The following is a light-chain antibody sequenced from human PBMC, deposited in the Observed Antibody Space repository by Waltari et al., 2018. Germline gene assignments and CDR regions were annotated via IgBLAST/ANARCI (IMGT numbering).Light chain of an antibody. CDR2: AVT. Sequence: QSALTQPPSASGSPGQSVTISCTGTSGDIGTYDHVSWYQQHPGKAPKVIVYAVTKRPSGVPDRFSGSKSGDTAFLTVSGLQAEDEADYYCSSYAGNYIYVFGTGTE. J-gene: IGLJ1*01. CDR1: SGDIGTYDH. CDR3: SSYAGNYIYV. V-gene: IGLV2-8*01.